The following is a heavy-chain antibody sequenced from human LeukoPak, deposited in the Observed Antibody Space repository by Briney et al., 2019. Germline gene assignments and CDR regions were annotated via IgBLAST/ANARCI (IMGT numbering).Heavy chain of an antibody. CDR2: IRYDGSNK. CDR1: GFTFSSYG. Sequence: GGSLRLSCAASGFTFSSYGMHWVRQAQGKGLEWVAFIRYDGSNKYYADSVKGRFTISRDNSKNTLYLQTNSLRAEDTAVYYCAKDLSTVFDYWGQGTLVTVSS. D-gene: IGHD2-2*01. J-gene: IGHJ4*02. CDR3: AKDLSTVFDY. V-gene: IGHV3-30*02.